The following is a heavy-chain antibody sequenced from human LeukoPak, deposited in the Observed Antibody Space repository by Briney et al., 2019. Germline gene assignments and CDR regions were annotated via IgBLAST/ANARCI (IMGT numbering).Heavy chain of an antibody. CDR3: ARAGSSGWDKNYFDY. J-gene: IGHJ4*02. V-gene: IGHV3-11*01. Sequence: GGSLRLSCAASGFTLSDYYMSWIRQAPGKGLEWVSYISSSGSTIYYADSVKGRLTISRDNAKNSLYLQMNSLRAEDTAVYYCARAGSSGWDKNYFDYGGQGTLVTVSA. D-gene: IGHD6-19*01. CDR1: GFTLSDYY. CDR2: ISSSGSTI.